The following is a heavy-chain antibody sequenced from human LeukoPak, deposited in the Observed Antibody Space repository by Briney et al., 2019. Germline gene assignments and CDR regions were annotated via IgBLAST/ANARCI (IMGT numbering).Heavy chain of an antibody. J-gene: IGHJ6*04. CDR1: GGSISSGSYY. V-gene: IGHV4-61*02. D-gene: IGHD3-3*01. CDR2: IYTSGST. CDR3: ARSLSRYDFWSGYRTGMDV. Sequence: SQTLSLTCTVAGGSISSGSYYWSWIRQPAGKGLEWIGRIYTSGSTNYNPSLKSRVTISVDTSKNQFSLKLSSVTPADTAVYYCARSLSRYDFWSGYRTGMDVWGKGTTVTVSS.